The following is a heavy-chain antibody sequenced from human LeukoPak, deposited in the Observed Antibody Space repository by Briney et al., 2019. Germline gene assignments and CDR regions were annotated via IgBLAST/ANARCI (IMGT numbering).Heavy chain of an antibody. V-gene: IGHV1-18*01. J-gene: IGHJ4*02. D-gene: IGHD1-1*01. CDR1: GYTLTSYG. CDR3: ARRQGTTLSFDY. CDR2: INAYNGNT. Sequence: RASVKVSCKASGYTLTSYGFSWVRQAPGQGLEWMGWINAYNGNTNYAQKLQGRVTMTTDTSTSTAYMELRSLRFDDTAVYYCARRQGTTLSFDYWGQGTLVTVSS.